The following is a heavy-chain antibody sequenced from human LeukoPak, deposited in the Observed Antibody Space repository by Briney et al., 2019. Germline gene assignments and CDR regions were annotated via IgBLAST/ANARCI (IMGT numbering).Heavy chain of an antibody. CDR1: GFTVSSNY. V-gene: IGHV3-53*01. CDR3: ARDRAPPTSWYFDV. CDR2: IYSGGTT. D-gene: IGHD3-10*01. Sequence: GGSLRLSCAASGFTVSSNYISWVRQAPGKGLEWVSVIYSGGTTYYADSVKGRFTISRDSSKNTLYLQMNSLRAEDTAVYYCARDRAPPTSWYFDVWGRGTLVTVSS. J-gene: IGHJ2*01.